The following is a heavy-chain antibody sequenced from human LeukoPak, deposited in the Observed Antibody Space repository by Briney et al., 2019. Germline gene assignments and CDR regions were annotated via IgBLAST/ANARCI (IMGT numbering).Heavy chain of an antibody. D-gene: IGHD1-26*01. V-gene: IGHV4-59*01. CDR1: GGSISSYY. J-gene: IGHJ4*02. CDR2: IYYSGST. CDR3: ARELEVGYFDY. Sequence: SETLSLTCTVSGGSISSYYWSWIRQPPGKGLEGIGYIYYSGSTNYNPSLKSRVTISVDTSKNQFSLKLSSVTAADTAVYYCARELEVGYFDYWGQGTLVTVSS.